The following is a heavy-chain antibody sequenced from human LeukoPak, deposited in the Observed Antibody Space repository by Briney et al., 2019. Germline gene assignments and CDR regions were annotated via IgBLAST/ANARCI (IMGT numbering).Heavy chain of an antibody. CDR2: IYSGGST. Sequence: PGGSLRLSCAASGFTFSSNYMSWVRQAPGQGLEWVAVIYSGGSTYYSDSVKGRFTISRDNSKNTLYLQMNSLRAEDTAVYYCEIRVTTTMGIDYWGQGTLVTVSS. J-gene: IGHJ4*02. CDR3: EIRVTTTMGIDY. D-gene: IGHD1-1*01. V-gene: IGHV3-66*01. CDR1: GFTFSSNY.